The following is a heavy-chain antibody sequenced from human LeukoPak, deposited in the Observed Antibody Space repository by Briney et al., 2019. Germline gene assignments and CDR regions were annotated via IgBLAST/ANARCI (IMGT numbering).Heavy chain of an antibody. V-gene: IGHV3-74*01. J-gene: IGHJ5*02. Sequence: PGGSLRLSCAASGFTFTSYWMHWVRQAPGKGLVWVSRLNSDGISTRYADSVKGRFTISRDNAENTLYLQMNSLRAEDTAVYYCTRGVNGDSRFDPWGQGTLVTVSS. CDR1: GFTFTSYW. D-gene: IGHD4-17*01. CDR2: LNSDGIST. CDR3: TRGVNGDSRFDP.